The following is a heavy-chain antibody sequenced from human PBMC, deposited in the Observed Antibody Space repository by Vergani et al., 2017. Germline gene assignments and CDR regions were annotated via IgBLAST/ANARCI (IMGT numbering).Heavy chain of an antibody. Sequence: VQLVESGGGVEQPGRSLRLSRATYGVIFQNYTIHWVRQAPGKGLEWVALISNDGRHTYYADSVRGRFSISRDNSKNTLYLQMNSLRTEDTANYYCRGAMDVWGKGTTVTVSS. CDR1: GVIFQNYT. V-gene: IGHV3-30*04. CDR3: RGAMDV. J-gene: IGHJ6*04. CDR2: ISNDGRHT.